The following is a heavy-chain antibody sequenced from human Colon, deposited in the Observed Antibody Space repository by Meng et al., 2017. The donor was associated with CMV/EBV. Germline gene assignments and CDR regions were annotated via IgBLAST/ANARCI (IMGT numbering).Heavy chain of an antibody. CDR2: IRKKTYGGTT. J-gene: IGHJ4*02. CDR3: ARDDSPGVD. D-gene: IGHD2-15*01. Sequence: GESLKISCTCSGFNFGGYRMSWVRQAPGKGLEWVGFIRKKTYGGTTEYAASVKGRFTISRDDSKSIVYLQMDSLKTEDTAVYYCARDDSPGVDWGRGTLVTVSS. CDR1: GFNFGGYR. V-gene: IGHV3-49*04.